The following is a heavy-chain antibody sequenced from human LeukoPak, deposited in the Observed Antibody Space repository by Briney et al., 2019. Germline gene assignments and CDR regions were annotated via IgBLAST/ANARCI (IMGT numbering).Heavy chain of an antibody. CDR1: GGSISSSSYY. CDR3: AKAGYYYDSSRGANWFDP. CDR2: IYYSGST. V-gene: IGHV4-39*07. D-gene: IGHD3-22*01. J-gene: IGHJ5*02. Sequence: PSETLSLTCSVSGGSISSSSYYWGWIRQPPGKGLEWIGSIYYSGSTYYNPSLKSRVTISVDTSKNQFSLKLSSVTAADTAVYYCAKAGYYYDSSRGANWFDPWGQGTLVTVSS.